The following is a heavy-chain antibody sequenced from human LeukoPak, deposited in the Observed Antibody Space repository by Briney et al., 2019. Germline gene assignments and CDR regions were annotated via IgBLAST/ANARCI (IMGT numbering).Heavy chain of an antibody. V-gene: IGHV1-2*02. Sequence: ASVKVSCKASGYTFTGYYVHWVRQAPGQGLEWMGWINPNSGGTKYAQKFQGRLTMTRDTSISTAYMELSSLKSDDTAVYYCARGLRGDGTYFDYWGQGTLVTVSS. CDR3: ARGLRGDGTYFDY. J-gene: IGHJ4*02. CDR1: GYTFTGYY. D-gene: IGHD5-24*01. CDR2: INPNSGGT.